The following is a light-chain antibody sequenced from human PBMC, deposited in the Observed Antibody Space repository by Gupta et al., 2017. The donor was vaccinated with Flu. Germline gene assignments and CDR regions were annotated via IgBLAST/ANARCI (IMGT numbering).Light chain of an antibody. V-gene: IGLV3-21*02. J-gene: IGLJ3*02. Sequence: SYVLTQPPPVSVAPGQTARIPCGGNNIGSKSVHWYQHKPGQAPLLLVYDDSDRPSGIPARFSGSNSGTTATLTISRVEAGDEADYYCQVYDSSSDHPVFGGGTKLTVL. CDR1: NIGSKS. CDR2: DDS. CDR3: QVYDSSSDHPV.